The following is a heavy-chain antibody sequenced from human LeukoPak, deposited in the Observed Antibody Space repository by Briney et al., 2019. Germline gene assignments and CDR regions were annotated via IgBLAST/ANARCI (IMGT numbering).Heavy chain of an antibody. D-gene: IGHD3-3*01. Sequence: ASVKVSCKASGYAFTGYYMHWVRQAPGQGLEWMGWINPNSGGTNCAQKFQGRVTMTRDTSISTAYMELSRLRSDDTAVYYCARGFLEWLSYSIYFDYWGQGTLVTVSS. CDR2: INPNSGGT. CDR1: GYAFTGYY. J-gene: IGHJ4*02. CDR3: ARGFLEWLSYSIYFDY. V-gene: IGHV1-2*02.